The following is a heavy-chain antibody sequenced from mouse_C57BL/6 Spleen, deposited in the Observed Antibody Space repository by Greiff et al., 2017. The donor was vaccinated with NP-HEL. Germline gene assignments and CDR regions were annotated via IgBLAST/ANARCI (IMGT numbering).Heavy chain of an antibody. CDR2: IDPSDSYT. CDR3: ARISLITTVVATGYFDY. CDR1: GYTFTSYW. D-gene: IGHD1-1*01. V-gene: IGHV1-50*01. J-gene: IGHJ2*01. Sequence: QVQLQQPGAELVKPGASVKLSCKASGYTFTSYWMQWVKQRPGQGLEWIGEIDPSDSYTNYNQKFKGKATLTVDTSSSTAYMQLSSLTSEDSAVYYCARISLITTVVATGYFDYWGQGTTLTVSS.